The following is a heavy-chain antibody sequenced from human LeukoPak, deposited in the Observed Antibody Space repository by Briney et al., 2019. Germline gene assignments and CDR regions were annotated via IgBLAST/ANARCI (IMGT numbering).Heavy chain of an antibody. D-gene: IGHD3-22*01. J-gene: IGHJ4*02. CDR1: GGTFSSYA. V-gene: IGHV1-69*04. CDR2: IIPILGIA. Sequence: SVKVSCKASGGTFSSYAISWVRQAPGQVLEWMGRIIPILGIANYAQKFQGRVTITADKSTSTAYMELSSLRSEDTAVYYCAREYYYYDSSGIPDYWGQGTLVTVSS. CDR3: AREYYYYDSSGIPDY.